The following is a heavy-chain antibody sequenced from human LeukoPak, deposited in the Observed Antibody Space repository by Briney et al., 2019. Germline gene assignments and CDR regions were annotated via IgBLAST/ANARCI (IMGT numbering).Heavy chain of an antibody. CDR1: GGSIRSYY. J-gene: IGHJ4*02. CDR3: ATGVHGIAAAGDYYFDY. V-gene: IGHV4-59*01. Sequence: SETLSLTCAVSGGSIRSYYWSWIRQPPGKGLEWIGYMYYRGNTNYNPSLKSRVTISVDTSKNQFSLKLSSVTAADTAVYYCATGVHGIAAAGDYYFDYWGQGTLVTVSS. CDR2: MYYRGNT. D-gene: IGHD6-13*01.